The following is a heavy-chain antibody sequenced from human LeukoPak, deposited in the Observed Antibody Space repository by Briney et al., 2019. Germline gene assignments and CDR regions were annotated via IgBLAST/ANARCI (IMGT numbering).Heavy chain of an antibody. D-gene: IGHD2-15*01. CDR3: ARDRPTGASRVFVVQ. J-gene: IGHJ4*02. CDR1: GFSFSTYA. Sequence: GGSVRLSCTASGFSFSTYAMTWVRQAPGKGLEWISSMSSGSRYIYYADSVRGRFTNSRDNTKNSLYLLMNNLRAEDTAIYYCARDRPTGASRVFVVQWGQGTPVTVTS. CDR2: MSSGSRYI. V-gene: IGHV3-21*06.